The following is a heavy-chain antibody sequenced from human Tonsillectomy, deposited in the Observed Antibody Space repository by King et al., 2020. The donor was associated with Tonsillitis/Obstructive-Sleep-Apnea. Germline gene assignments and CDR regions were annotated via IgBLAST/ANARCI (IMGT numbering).Heavy chain of an antibody. CDR3: SRASVTEDRDY. Sequence: QLVQSGGALVTPGRSLRLSCTASGFSFGDYVMNWFRQAPGKGLEWVGFIRTKAYGGTTEHAASVKGRFTISRDDSKSIAYLHMNSLKTEDTDIYYCSRASVTEDRDYWGQGTLVTVSS. J-gene: IGHJ4*02. D-gene: IGHD7-27*01. V-gene: IGHV3-49*05. CDR1: GFSFGDYV. CDR2: IRTKAYGGTT.